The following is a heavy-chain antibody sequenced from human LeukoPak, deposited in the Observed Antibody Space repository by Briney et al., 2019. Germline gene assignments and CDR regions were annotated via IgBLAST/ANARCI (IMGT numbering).Heavy chain of an antibody. Sequence: PSEALSLTCTVSGGSISSSSYYWGWIRQPPGKGLEWIGSIYYSGSTYYNPSLKSRVTISVDTSKNQFSLKLRSVTAADTAVYYCARVPNSSGYSYYFDYWGQGTLVTVSS. J-gene: IGHJ4*02. V-gene: IGHV4-39*07. CDR3: ARVPNSSGYSYYFDY. D-gene: IGHD3-22*01. CDR2: IYYSGST. CDR1: GGSISSSSYY.